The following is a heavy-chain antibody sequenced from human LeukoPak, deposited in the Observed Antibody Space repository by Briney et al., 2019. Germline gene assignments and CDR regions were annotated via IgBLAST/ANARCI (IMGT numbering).Heavy chain of an antibody. J-gene: IGHJ4*02. CDR1: GYSFTNTF. CDR3: ARPIAAAGIDLGY. D-gene: IGHD6-13*01. V-gene: IGHV5-51*01. Sequence: PGESLKISCKASGYSFTNTFIGWVRQMPGKGLEWMGIIYPGDSDTRYSPSFQGQVTISVDKSVTTAYLQWSSLQASDTAMYYCARPIAAAGIDLGYWGQGTLVTVSS. CDR2: IYPGDSDT.